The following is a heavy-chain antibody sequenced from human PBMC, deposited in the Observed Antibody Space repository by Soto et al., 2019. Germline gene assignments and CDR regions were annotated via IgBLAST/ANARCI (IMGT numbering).Heavy chain of an antibody. CDR2: IYYSGST. D-gene: IGHD3-10*01. V-gene: IGHV4-31*03. J-gene: IGHJ5*02. Sequence: SETLSLTCTVSGGSISSGGYYWSWIRQHPGKGLEWIGYIYYSGSTYYNPSLKSRVTISVDTSKNQFSLKLSSVTAADTAVYYCARDLTMVRGPHLAYNWFDPRGQGTLVTVSS. CDR1: GGSISSGGYY. CDR3: ARDLTMVRGPHLAYNWFDP.